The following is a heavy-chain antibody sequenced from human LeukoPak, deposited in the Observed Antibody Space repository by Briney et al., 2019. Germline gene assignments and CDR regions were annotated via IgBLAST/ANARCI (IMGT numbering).Heavy chain of an antibody. CDR1: GFTFSNAW. Sequence: GGSLRLSCAASGFTFSNAWMSWVRQAPGKGLEWVGRIKSKTDGGTTDNAAPVKGRFTTSRDDSKNTLYLQMNSLKTGDTAVYYCTTDLYDYVWGSYRPTGYWGQGTLVTVSS. CDR3: TTDLYDYVWGSYRPTGY. D-gene: IGHD3-16*02. CDR2: IKSKTDGGTT. V-gene: IGHV3-15*01. J-gene: IGHJ4*02.